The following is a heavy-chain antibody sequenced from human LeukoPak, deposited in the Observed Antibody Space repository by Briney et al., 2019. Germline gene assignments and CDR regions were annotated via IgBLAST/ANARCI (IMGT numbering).Heavy chain of an antibody. CDR2: ISGSGGST. CDR1: GFTFSSYA. CDR3: AKGTDSSGWSGDWFDP. D-gene: IGHD6-19*01. V-gene: IGHV3-23*01. J-gene: IGHJ5*02. Sequence: PGGSLRLSCAASGFTFSSYAMSWVRQAPGKGLEWVSAISGSGGSTYYADSVKGRFTISRDNSKNTLYLQMNSLRAEDTAVYYCAKGTDSSGWSGDWFDPWGQGTLVTVSS.